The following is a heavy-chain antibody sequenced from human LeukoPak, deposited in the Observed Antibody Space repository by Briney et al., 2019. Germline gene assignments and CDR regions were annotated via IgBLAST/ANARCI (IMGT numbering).Heavy chain of an antibody. Sequence: PSETLSLTCTVSGGSISSSSYYCGWIHQPPGKGLEWIGSIYYSGSTYYNPSLKSRVTISVDTSKNQFSLKLSSVTAADTAVYYCARAGQHYYGSGSYYLFDYWGQGTLVTVSS. V-gene: IGHV4-39*07. J-gene: IGHJ4*02. CDR3: ARAGQHYYGSGSYYLFDY. CDR1: GGSISSSSYY. D-gene: IGHD3-10*01. CDR2: IYYSGST.